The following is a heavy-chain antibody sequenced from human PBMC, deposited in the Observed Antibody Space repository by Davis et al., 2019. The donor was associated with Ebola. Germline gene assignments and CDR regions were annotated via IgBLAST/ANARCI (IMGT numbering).Heavy chain of an antibody. J-gene: IGHJ4*02. CDR3: ARTLRFLEWLFDY. Sequence: KVSCKGSGYSFTSYWISWVRQMPGKGLEWMGRIDPSDSYTNYSPSFQGHVTISADKSISTAYLQWSSLKASDTAMYYCARTLRFLEWLFDYWGQGTLVTVSS. V-gene: IGHV5-10-1*01. CDR1: GYSFTSYW. D-gene: IGHD3-3*01. CDR2: IDPSDSYT.